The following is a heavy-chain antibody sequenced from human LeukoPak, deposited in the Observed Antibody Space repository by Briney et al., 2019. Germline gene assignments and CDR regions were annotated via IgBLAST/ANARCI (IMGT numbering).Heavy chain of an antibody. J-gene: IGHJ3*02. D-gene: IGHD2-21*02. V-gene: IGHV1-69*13. CDR3: ACVVVVTAILGSSHAFDI. Sequence: ASVKVSCKASGGTFSSYAISWVRQAPGQGLEWMGGIIPIFGTANYAQKFQGRVTITADESTSTAYMELSSLRSEDTAVYYCACVVVVTAILGSSHAFDIWGQGTMVTVSS. CDR2: IIPIFGTA. CDR1: GGTFSSYA.